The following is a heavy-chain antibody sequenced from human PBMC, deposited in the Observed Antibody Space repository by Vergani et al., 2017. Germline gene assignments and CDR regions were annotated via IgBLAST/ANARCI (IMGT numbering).Heavy chain of an antibody. CDR2: ISNSGGST. J-gene: IGHJ6*03. CDR3: AKGLATYTSTVYFYMDV. D-gene: IGHD3-9*01. Sequence: EVQLLQSGGGVVQPGGSLRLSCAASGFTSINYAMSWVRQAAGKGLEWVATISNSGGSTFYADSVKGRFTLSRDSSKNTLFLQMSSLRDEDTAVYYCAKGLATYTSTVYFYMDVWGTGTTVIVSS. V-gene: IGHV3-23*01. CDR1: GFTSINYA.